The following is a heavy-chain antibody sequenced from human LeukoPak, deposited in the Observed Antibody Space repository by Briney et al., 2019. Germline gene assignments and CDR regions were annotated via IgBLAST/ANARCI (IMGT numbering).Heavy chain of an antibody. CDR2: INPRSGRI. Sequence: ASVKVSCKASGYTFINYFIHWVRQAPGQGLEWMGVINPRSGRITYAQMLQGRVTMTRDTSTSTVDVEVSSLRSEDSAVYYCAREGDYHKHFDHWGQGALVTVSS. CDR3: AREGDYHKHFDH. CDR1: GYTFINYF. V-gene: IGHV1-46*04. D-gene: IGHD2-21*01. J-gene: IGHJ4*02.